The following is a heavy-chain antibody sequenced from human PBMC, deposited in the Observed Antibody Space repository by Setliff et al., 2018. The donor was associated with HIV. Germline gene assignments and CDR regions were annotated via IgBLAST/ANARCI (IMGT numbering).Heavy chain of an antibody. D-gene: IGHD3-10*01. Sequence: GASVKVSCKSSGYTFTGFFLHWVRQAPGQGLEWMGWINPNTGATNYAQNFQDRVTMTRDTSITTAFLYLSRLTYDDTAIYYCARKFRPGHGVDVWGQGTTVTVSS. CDR1: GYTFTGFF. CDR3: ARKFRPGHGVDV. J-gene: IGHJ6*02. V-gene: IGHV1-2*02. CDR2: INPNTGAT.